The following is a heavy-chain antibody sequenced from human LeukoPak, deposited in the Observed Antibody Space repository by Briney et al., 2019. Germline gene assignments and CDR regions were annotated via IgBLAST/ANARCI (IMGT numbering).Heavy chain of an antibody. V-gene: IGHV5-51*01. J-gene: IGHJ4*02. D-gene: IGHD2-15*01. Sequence: GESLKISCKGSGYDFPTYWIGWVRQMPGRGLEWMGIIYPGDSDTRYSPSFQGQVTISADKSISTAYLQWSSLKASDTAMYYCARAKYCSGGTCYAEYWGQGTLVTVSS. CDR1: GYDFPTYW. CDR3: ARAKYCSGGTCYAEY. CDR2: IYPGDSDT.